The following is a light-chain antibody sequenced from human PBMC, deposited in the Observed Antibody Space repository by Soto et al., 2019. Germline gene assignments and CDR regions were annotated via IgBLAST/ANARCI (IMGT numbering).Light chain of an antibody. J-gene: IGKJ1*01. CDR1: QTIYSN. V-gene: IGKV3-15*01. CDR3: QQYQNLWA. CDR2: RAS. Sequence: EIVMTQSPATLSVSPGARATLSCRASQTIYSNVAWYQQRPGQAPRLLIYRASARATGIPARFSGSGSGTEFTLTIGSLQSEDSAVYYCQQYQNLWAFGQGTKVDIK.